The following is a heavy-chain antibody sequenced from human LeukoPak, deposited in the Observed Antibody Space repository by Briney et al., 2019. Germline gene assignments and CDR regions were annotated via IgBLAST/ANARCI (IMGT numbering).Heavy chain of an antibody. CDR1: GGTFSSYA. D-gene: IGHD2-2*01. Sequence: SVKVSCKASGGTFSSYAISWVRQAPGQGLEWMGRIIPILGIANYAQKFQGRITITADKSTSTAYMELSSLRSDDTAVYYCARLNSLGIYCSSTSCYVGWFDPWGQGTLVTVSS. J-gene: IGHJ5*02. CDR2: IIPILGIA. CDR3: ARLNSLGIYCSSTSCYVGWFDP. V-gene: IGHV1-69*04.